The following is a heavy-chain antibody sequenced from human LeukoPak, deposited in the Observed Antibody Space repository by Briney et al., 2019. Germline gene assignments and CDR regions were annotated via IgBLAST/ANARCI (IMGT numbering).Heavy chain of an antibody. J-gene: IGHJ4*02. Sequence: VRSLRLSCAASGFTFSNYWMHWVRQVPEKGLVWVSRVNPDGSDITNANSVRGRFTSSRDNAKNTLYLQMNRLRIEDTAVYYCARGGSYGDYWGQGILVTVYS. D-gene: IGHD3-16*01. CDR3: ARGGSYGDY. V-gene: IGHV3-74*01. CDR1: GFTFSNYW. CDR2: VNPDGSDI.